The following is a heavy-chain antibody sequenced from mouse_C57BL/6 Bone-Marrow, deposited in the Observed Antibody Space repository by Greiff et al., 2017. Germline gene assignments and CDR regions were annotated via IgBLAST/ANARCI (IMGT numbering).Heavy chain of an antibody. CDR2: IYPGGGYT. V-gene: IGHV1-63*01. J-gene: IGHJ4*01. CDR3: ARYYYGSSYAMDY. D-gene: IGHD1-1*01. CDR1: GYTFTNYW. Sequence: VQLQQSGAELVRPGTSVKMSCKASGYTFTNYWIGWAKQRPGHGLEWIGDIYPGGGYTNYNEKFKGKATLTADKSSSTAYMQFSSLTSEDSAIYYCARYYYGSSYAMDYWGRGTSVTVSS.